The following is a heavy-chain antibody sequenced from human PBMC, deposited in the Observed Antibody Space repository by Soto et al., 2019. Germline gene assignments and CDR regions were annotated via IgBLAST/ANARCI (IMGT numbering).Heavy chain of an antibody. CDR1: GGCLSGYY. J-gene: IGHJ4*02. D-gene: IGHD6-19*01. Sequence: SGTMSLTCAVYGGCLSGYYWSWIRKPPGKGLEWIGEINHSGSTNYNPALKSRVTISVDTSKNQFSLKLSSVTASDTAVYYCASLGIALAGTYWGQGTLVTVSS. CDR2: INHSGST. CDR3: ASLGIALAGTY. V-gene: IGHV4-34*01.